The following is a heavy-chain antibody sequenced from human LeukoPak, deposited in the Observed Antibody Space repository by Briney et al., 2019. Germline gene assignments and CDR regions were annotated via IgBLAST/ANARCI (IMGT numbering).Heavy chain of an antibody. J-gene: IGHJ4*02. CDR3: AKVPEVVVAADFDY. CDR2: ISGSGGST. V-gene: IGHV3-23*01. Sequence: GGSLRLSCAAPGFTFSSYAMSWIRQAPGKGLEWASAISGSGGSTYYADSVKGRFTISRDNSKNTLYLQMNSLRAEDTAVYYCAKVPEVVVAADFDYWGQGTLVTVSS. D-gene: IGHD2-15*01. CDR1: GFTFSSYA.